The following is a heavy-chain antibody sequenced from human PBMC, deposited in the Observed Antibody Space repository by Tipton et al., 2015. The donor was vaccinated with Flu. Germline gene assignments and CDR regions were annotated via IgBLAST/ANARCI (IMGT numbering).Heavy chain of an antibody. J-gene: IGHJ4*02. V-gene: IGHV4-39*07. D-gene: IGHD1-26*01. Sequence: TLSLTCTVSGGSISSSSYYWGWIRQPPGKGLEWIGSSYYSGSTYYNPSLKSRVTISVDTSKNQFSLKLSSVTAADTAVYYCARAHIVGAASGFDYWGQGTLVTVSS. CDR3: ARAHIVGAASGFDY. CDR2: SYYSGST. CDR1: GGSISSSSYY.